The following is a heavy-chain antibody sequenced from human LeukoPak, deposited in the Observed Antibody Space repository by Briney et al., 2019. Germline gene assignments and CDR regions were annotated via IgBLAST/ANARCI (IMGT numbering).Heavy chain of an antibody. J-gene: IGHJ4*02. Sequence: PGGSLRLSCAASGFTFSSYSMHWVRQAPGKGLEYVSAISSNGGGTYYANSVKGRFTISRDNSKNTLYLQMGSLRSEDTALYYCARAGEYCSGGSCYSGVYFDYWGQGTLVTVSS. D-gene: IGHD2-15*01. CDR2: ISSNGGGT. CDR3: ARAGEYCSGGSCYSGVYFDY. V-gene: IGHV3-64*01. CDR1: GFTFSSYS.